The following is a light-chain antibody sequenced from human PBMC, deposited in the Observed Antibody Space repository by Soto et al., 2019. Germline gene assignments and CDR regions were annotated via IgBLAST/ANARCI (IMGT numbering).Light chain of an antibody. CDR2: GAS. Sequence: EIVLTQSPGTLSLSPGERATLSCSASQSVSSSYLAWYQQKPGQAPRLLIYGASSRATGIPDRFSGSGSGTDFPLTISRLEPEDFALYYCQQYMHCPRTFGQGTKVDIK. CDR3: QQYMHCPRT. J-gene: IGKJ1*01. CDR1: QSVSSSY. V-gene: IGKV3-20*01.